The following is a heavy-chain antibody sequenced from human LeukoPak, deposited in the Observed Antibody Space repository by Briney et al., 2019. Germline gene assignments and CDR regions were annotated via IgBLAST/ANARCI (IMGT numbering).Heavy chain of an antibody. CDR3: ARRGHRVLWFGELSRVVWFDP. CDR1: GGSFSGYY. CDR2: INHSGST. V-gene: IGHV4-34*01. Sequence: SETPSLTCAVYGGSFSGYYWSWIRQPPGKGLEWIGEINHSGSTNYNPSLKSRVTISVDTSKNQFSLKLSSVTAADTAVYYCARRGHRVLWFGELSRVVWFDPWGQGTLVTVSS. D-gene: IGHD3-10*01. J-gene: IGHJ5*02.